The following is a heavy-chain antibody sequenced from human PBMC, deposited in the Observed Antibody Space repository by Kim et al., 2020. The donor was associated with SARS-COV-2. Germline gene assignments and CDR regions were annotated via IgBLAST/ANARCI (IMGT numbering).Heavy chain of an antibody. CDR2: ISYDGSNK. Sequence: GGSLRLSCAASGFSFSIYAVHWVRQAPGKGLEWVAVISYDGSNKYYADSVKGRFTTSRENSKNTVSLHMNSLRADDTAVYYCATDLWSTSSLYYGMDV. D-gene: IGHD2-2*01. CDR3: ATDLWSTSSLYYGMDV. V-gene: IGHV3-30-3*01. CDR1: GFSFSIYA. J-gene: IGHJ6*01.